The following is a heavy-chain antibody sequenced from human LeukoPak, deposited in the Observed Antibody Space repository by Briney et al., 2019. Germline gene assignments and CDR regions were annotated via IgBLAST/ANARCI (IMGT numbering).Heavy chain of an antibody. CDR2: MFYSEST. J-gene: IGHJ4*02. Sequence: PSDTLSLLCSVSGAPVSDGHYHWSWIRQPPGKGLERNGYMFYSESTSYNPSRKSRVTISVDKSKNQFSLHMSSVTAADTAVYDCARVAAGGSSSGGFDYWDQGTLATVSS. CDR1: GAPVSDGHYH. CDR3: ARVAAGGSSSGGFDY. D-gene: IGHD6-6*01. V-gene: IGHV4-61*01.